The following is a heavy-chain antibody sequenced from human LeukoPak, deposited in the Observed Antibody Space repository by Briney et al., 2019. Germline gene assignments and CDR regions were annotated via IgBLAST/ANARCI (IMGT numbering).Heavy chain of an antibody. CDR1: GGSIFTYY. J-gene: IGHJ4*01. Sequence: SETLSLTCTVSGGSIFTYYWSWIRQPPGKGLEYIGYIYYSGITNYNPSLKSRVTISVDTSKNQFSLKLSSVTAADTAVYYCASSHLYSSSWYLTGKFDYWGQGTLVTVSS. D-gene: IGHD6-13*01. CDR2: IYYSGIT. V-gene: IGHV4-59*01. CDR3: ASSHLYSSSWYLTGKFDY.